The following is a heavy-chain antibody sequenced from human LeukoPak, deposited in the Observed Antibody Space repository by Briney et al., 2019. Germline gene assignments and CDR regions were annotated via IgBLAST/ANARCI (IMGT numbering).Heavy chain of an antibody. J-gene: IGHJ6*03. D-gene: IGHD4-17*01. CDR1: GYTLAELA. CDR3: ATYGDLSLDPLSAERHYYYDMDV. CDR2: FDPEDGET. V-gene: IGHV1-24*01. Sequence: ASVKVSCKVTGYTLAELAMHWVRQAPGKGLEWMGGFDPEDGETIYAQSFQGRVTMSEDTSTDTAYMELSSLRSEDTAVYYCATYGDLSLDPLSAERHYYYDMDVWGKGSTVTVSS.